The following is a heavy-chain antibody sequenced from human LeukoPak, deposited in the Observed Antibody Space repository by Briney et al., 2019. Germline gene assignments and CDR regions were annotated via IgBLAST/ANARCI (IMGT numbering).Heavy chain of an antibody. CDR2: TYSAGST. Sequence: GSLPLSYPPSALPRRTYSMTCDRQAPEQGLETITATYSAGSTYYADSVKGRFTISRDNSKNSLYLQMNTLRVEDTAVYYCAREGAVSGQNWFDTWGQGTLVTVSS. CDR1: ALPRRTYS. CDR3: AREGAVSGQNWFDT. V-gene: IGHV3-53*01. D-gene: IGHD6-13*01. J-gene: IGHJ5*02.